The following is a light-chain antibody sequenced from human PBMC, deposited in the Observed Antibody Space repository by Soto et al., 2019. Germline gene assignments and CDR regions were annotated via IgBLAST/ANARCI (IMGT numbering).Light chain of an antibody. V-gene: IGKV3D-20*02. CDR1: QSVSSSY. J-gene: IGKJ5*01. CDR2: DTS. CDR3: QQREHWPPIT. Sequence: EIVLTQSPGTLSLSPGERPTLSCRASQSVSSSYLAWYQQKPGQAPRLLIYDTSNRATGIPARFSGSGSGTDFTLTISSLEPEDFAVYYCQQREHWPPITFGQGTRLEIK.